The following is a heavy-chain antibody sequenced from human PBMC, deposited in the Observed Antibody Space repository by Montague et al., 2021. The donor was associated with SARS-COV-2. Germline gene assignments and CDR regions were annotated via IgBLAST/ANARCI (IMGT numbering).Heavy chain of an antibody. V-gene: IGHV4-39*07. CDR3: AQGGEALAWGTFDI. CDR1: RDSISSHNYF. Sequence: SETLSLTCTVSRDSISSHNYFWAWIRQPPGKGLEWIGSVDYSGLTFHNPSLKSRVTISVDTSKKQFSLKVNSVTAADTAVYYCAQGGEALAWGTFDIWGQGTMVTVSS. D-gene: IGHD3-10*01. CDR2: VDYSGLT. J-gene: IGHJ3*02.